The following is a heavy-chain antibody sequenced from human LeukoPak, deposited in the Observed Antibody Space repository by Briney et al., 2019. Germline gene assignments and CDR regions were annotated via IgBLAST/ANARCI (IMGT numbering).Heavy chain of an antibody. J-gene: IGHJ4*02. CDR3: AREDTVAILSH. Sequence: GGSLRLSCEASGCSFSTYWMSWVRQAPGQGLEWVANIKEDGSGKYYVDPVKGRFTISRDNAKNSLYLQMNSLRAEDTAVYFCAREDTVAILSHWGQGTLVTVSA. V-gene: IGHV3-7*01. CDR1: GCSFSTYW. CDR2: IKEDGSGK. D-gene: IGHD5-12*01.